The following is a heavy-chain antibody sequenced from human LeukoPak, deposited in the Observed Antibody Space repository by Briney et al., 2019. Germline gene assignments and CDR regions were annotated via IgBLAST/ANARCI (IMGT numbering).Heavy chain of an antibody. J-gene: IGHJ6*02. CDR1: GFTFSSYS. V-gene: IGHV3-48*02. CDR3: ASSSGWYVYYYYGMDV. CDR2: ISSGSSTI. D-gene: IGHD6-19*01. Sequence: GGSLRLSCAASGFTFSSYSMNWVRQAPGKGLEWVSYISSGSSTIYYADSVKGRFTISRDNAKNSLYLQMNSLRDEDTAVYYCASSSGWYVYYYYGMDVWGQGTTVTVSS.